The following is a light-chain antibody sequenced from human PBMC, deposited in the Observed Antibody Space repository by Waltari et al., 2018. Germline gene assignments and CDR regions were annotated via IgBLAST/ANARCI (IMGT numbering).Light chain of an antibody. CDR2: AAS. Sequence: EVVMTQSPATLSVSPGESATLSCRASQYVNIHLDWYQQKPGQAPRHLIYAASTRATAVPARFSGSGSGTDFNLTISSLQTEDFAVYYCQQYNDWPRTFGLGTKVEIK. J-gene: IGKJ1*01. CDR1: QYVNIH. CDR3: QQYNDWPRT. V-gene: IGKV3-15*01.